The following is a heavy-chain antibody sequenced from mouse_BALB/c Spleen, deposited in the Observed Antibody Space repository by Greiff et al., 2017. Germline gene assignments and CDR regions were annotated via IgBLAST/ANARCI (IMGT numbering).Heavy chain of an antibody. CDR3: ARRYGYYFDY. CDR1: GFTFTDYY. Sequence: EVQVVESGGGLVQPGGSLRLSCATSGFTFTDYYMSWVRQPPGKALEWLGFIRNKANGYTTEYSASVKGRFTISRDNSQSILYLQMNTLRAEDSATYYCARRYGYYFDYWGQGTTLTVSS. D-gene: IGHD1-1*01. V-gene: IGHV7-3*02. J-gene: IGHJ2*01. CDR2: IRNKANGYTT.